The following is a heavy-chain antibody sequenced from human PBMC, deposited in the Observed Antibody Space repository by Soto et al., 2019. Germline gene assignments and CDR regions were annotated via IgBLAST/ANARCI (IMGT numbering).Heavy chain of an antibody. CDR2: INHSGST. Sequence: PSETLSLTCAVYGGSFSGYYWSWIRQPPGKGLEWIGEINHSGSTNYSPSLKSRVTISVDTSKNQFSLKLSSVTAADTAVYYCASTAARRNHYYYYYGMDVWGQGTTVTVSS. V-gene: IGHV4-34*01. J-gene: IGHJ6*02. D-gene: IGHD6-6*01. CDR3: ASTAARRNHYYYYYGMDV. CDR1: GGSFSGYY.